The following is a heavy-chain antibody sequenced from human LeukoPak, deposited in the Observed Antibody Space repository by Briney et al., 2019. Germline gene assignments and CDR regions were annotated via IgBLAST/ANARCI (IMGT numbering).Heavy chain of an antibody. CDR3: ARATVVAAPANWFDP. CDR2: IIPIFGTA. Sequence: ASVKVSCKASGGTFSSYAISWVRQAPGQGLEWMGGIIPIFGTANYAQKFQGRVTITADKSTSTAYMELSSLRSEDTAVYYCARATVVAAPANWFDPWGQGTLVTVSS. V-gene: IGHV1-69*06. CDR1: GGTFSSYA. D-gene: IGHD4-23*01. J-gene: IGHJ5*02.